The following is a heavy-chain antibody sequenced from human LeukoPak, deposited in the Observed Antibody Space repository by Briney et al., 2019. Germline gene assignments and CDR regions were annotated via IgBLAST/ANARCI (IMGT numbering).Heavy chain of an antibody. CDR3: ARDLAGYCSGGSCYSDY. Sequence: GGSLRLSCAASGFTVSSNYTSWVRQAPGKGLEWVSVIYSGGSTYYADSVKGRFTISRDNSKNTLYLQMNSLRAEDTAVYYCARDLAGYCSGGSCYSDYWGQGTLVTVSS. J-gene: IGHJ4*02. D-gene: IGHD2-15*01. V-gene: IGHV3-53*01. CDR1: GFTVSSNY. CDR2: IYSGGST.